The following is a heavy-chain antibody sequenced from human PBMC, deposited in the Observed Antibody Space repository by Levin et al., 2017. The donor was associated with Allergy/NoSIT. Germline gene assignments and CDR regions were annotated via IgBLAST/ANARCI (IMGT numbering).Heavy chain of an antibody. CDR3: ARGSGRGGNGMDV. J-gene: IGHJ6*02. CDR1: GYTFTSYD. Sequence: GASVKVSCKASGYTFTSYDFSWVRQAPGQGLEWVGWISIYNGNTNYAQKFQGRVTLTTDTSTSTAYMELRSLRLDDTAVYFCARGSGRGGNGMDVWGQGTTVTVSS. CDR2: ISIYNGNT. D-gene: IGHD2-15*01. V-gene: IGHV1-18*01.